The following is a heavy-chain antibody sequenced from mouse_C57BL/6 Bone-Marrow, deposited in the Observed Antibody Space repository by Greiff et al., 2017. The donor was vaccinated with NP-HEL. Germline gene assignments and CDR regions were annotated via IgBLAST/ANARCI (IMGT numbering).Heavy chain of an antibody. J-gene: IGHJ3*01. V-gene: IGHV1-82*01. CDR2: IYPGDGDT. D-gene: IGHD6-1*01. CDR1: GYAFSSSW. CDR3: GLSY. Sequence: QVQLKESGPELVKPGASVKISCKASGYAFSSSWMNWVKQRPGKGLEWIGGIYPGDGDTNYNEKFKGKATLTADTSSSTAYMQLSSLTSEDSAVYFCGLSYWGQGTLVTVSA.